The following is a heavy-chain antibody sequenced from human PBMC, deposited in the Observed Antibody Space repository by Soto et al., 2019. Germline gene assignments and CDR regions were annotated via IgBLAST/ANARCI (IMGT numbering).Heavy chain of an antibody. CDR2: IDPSDSYT. Sequence: PGESLKISCKGSGYSFTSYWISWVRQMPGKGLEWMGRIDPSDSYTNYSPSFQGHVTISADKSISTAYLQWSSLKASDTAMYYCARLNAEPKDYYDSSGYSVGDYWGQGTLVTVSS. D-gene: IGHD3-22*01. J-gene: IGHJ4*02. CDR1: GYSFTSYW. CDR3: ARLNAEPKDYYDSSGYSVGDY. V-gene: IGHV5-10-1*01.